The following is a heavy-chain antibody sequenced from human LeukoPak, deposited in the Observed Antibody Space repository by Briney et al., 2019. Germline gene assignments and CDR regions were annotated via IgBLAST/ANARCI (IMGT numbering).Heavy chain of an antibody. CDR3: ARERLPRRQVDY. Sequence: PSETLSLTCAVYGGSFSGYYWSWIRQPPGKGLEWIGEINHSGSTNYNPSLKSRVTISVDTSKNQFSLKLSSVTAADTAVYYCARERLPRRQVDYWGQGTLVTVSS. CDR1: GGSFSGYY. CDR2: INHSGST. J-gene: IGHJ4*02. V-gene: IGHV4-34*01.